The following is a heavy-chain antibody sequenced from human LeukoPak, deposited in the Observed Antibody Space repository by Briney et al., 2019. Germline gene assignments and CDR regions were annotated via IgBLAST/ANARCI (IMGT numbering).Heavy chain of an antibody. V-gene: IGHV3-15*01. J-gene: IGHJ3*02. CDR1: GFTFSNAW. CDR2: IKSKTDGWTT. CDR3: TTDSSLIAFDI. Sequence: GGSLRLSCAASGFTFSNAWMSWVRQAPGKGLEWVGRIKSKTDGWTTDYAAPVKGRFTISRDDSKNTLYLQMNSLKTEDTAVYYCTTDSSLIAFDIWGQGTMVTVSS. D-gene: IGHD2-2*01.